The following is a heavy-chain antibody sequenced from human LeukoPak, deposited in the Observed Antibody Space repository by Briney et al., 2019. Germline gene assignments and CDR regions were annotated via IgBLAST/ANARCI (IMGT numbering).Heavy chain of an antibody. CDR1: GFTFSGSG. D-gene: IGHD3-16*01. V-gene: IGHV3-48*01. CDR2: ISNTGSPI. Sequence: GGSLRLSCAVSGFTFSGSGMHWVRQAPGKGLEWVSYISNTGSPIYYADSVKARFTISRDSAKNSLWLQMSSLRADDTAVYFCVTDWPVWWGLGTLVTVSS. J-gene: IGHJ4*02. CDR3: VTDWPVW.